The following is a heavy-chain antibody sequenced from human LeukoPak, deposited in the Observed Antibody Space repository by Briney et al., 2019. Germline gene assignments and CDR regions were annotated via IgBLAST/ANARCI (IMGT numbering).Heavy chain of an antibody. Sequence: SETLSLTCLVSGGSVSSLYWHWIRQSPEKGLEWVGYAYSTGGAKYNPSLKNRVTMSFDTPKYQFSLKLTSVTAADTAVYFCARSYGGYVLDEWGQGTLAVVSS. J-gene: IGHJ4*02. D-gene: IGHD5-12*01. CDR3: ARSYGGYVLDE. V-gene: IGHV4-59*02. CDR2: AYSTGGA. CDR1: GGSVSSLY.